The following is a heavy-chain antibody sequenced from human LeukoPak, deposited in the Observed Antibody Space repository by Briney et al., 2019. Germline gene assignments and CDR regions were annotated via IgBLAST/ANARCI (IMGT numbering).Heavy chain of an antibody. D-gene: IGHD2-2*01. CDR3: ARALYHTFDY. Sequence: ASVKVSCKASGGTFNNYTIGWVRQAPGQGLEWMGGIIPIFGTANYAQKFQGRVTITADKSTSTVYMDLSSLRSEDTAVYYCARALYHTFDYWGQGTLVTVSS. CDR2: IIPIFGTA. CDR1: GGTFNNYT. J-gene: IGHJ4*02. V-gene: IGHV1-69*06.